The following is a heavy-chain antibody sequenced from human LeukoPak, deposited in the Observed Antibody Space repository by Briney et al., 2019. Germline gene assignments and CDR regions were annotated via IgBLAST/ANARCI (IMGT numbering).Heavy chain of an antibody. D-gene: IGHD4-17*01. CDR2: IKPDGSDS. V-gene: IGHV3-7*01. J-gene: IGHJ4*02. Sequence: GGSLRLSCAASGFTFSAFWMSWVRQGPGKGLQWVASIKPDGSDSHHVDSVMGRFTISRDNAKNLLYLQMNSLSAEDTAVYYCARLFGGVTTFDYWGQGALVTVSS. CDR3: ARLFGGVTTFDY. CDR1: GFTFSAFW.